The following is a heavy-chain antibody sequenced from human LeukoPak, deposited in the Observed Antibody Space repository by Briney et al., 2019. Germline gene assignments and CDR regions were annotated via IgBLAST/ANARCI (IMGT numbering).Heavy chain of an antibody. D-gene: IGHD3/OR15-3a*01. CDR1: GFTFSSYG. V-gene: IGHV3-7*01. CDR2: IKQDGSEK. Sequence: GGSLRLSCAASGFTFSSYGMHWVRQAPGKGLEWVANIKQDGSEKYYADSVKGRFTISRDNAKNSLYLQMNSLRAEDTAVYYCARGVEDYCFDYWGQGTLVTVSS. J-gene: IGHJ4*02. CDR3: ARGVEDYCFDY.